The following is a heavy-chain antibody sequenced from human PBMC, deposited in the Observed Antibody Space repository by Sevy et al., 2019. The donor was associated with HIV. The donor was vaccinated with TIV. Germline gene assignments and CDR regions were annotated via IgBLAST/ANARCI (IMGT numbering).Heavy chain of an antibody. Sequence: SETLSLTCTVSGGSISSYYWSWIRQPPGKGLEWIGYIYYSGSTNYNPCLKSRVTISVDTSKNQLSRKLSSVTAADTAVYYCARGGWELGVWYFDLWGRGTLVTVSS. D-gene: IGHD1-26*01. CDR1: GGSISSYY. CDR3: ARGGWELGVWYFDL. V-gene: IGHV4-59*01. J-gene: IGHJ2*01. CDR2: IYYSGST.